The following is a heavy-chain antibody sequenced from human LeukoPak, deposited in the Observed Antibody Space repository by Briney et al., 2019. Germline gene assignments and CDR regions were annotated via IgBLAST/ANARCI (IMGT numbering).Heavy chain of an antibody. V-gene: IGHV1-2*02. CDR3: ASKGAGHCYDASCMGSFDL. Sequence: ASVKVSCKASGYPFIDYYLHWVRQAPGQGLEWMGCINPNTGDTNSAQNFQGRVIMTRVTSITTAYMELSRLKSDDTALYYCASKGAGHCYDASCMGSFDLWGQGTTVAVSS. J-gene: IGHJ3*01. CDR1: GYPFIDYY. CDR2: INPNTGDT. D-gene: IGHD2-15*01.